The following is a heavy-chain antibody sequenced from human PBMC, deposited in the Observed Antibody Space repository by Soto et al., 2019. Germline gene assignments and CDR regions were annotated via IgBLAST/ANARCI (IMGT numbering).Heavy chain of an antibody. V-gene: IGHV6-1*01. CDR3: AGEFAPYESSYSYFDC. D-gene: IGHD3-22*01. J-gene: IGHJ4*01. CDR1: GDSVSGNSAA. Sequence: SQTLSLTCAISGDSVSGNSAAWDWIRQSPSRGLEWLGRTYYRSKWYNDYAVAVKSRITVTPDTSKNQFSLNLNSVTPEDTAVYSCAGEFAPYESSYSYFDCWGQGALVTVAS. CDR2: TYYRSKWYN.